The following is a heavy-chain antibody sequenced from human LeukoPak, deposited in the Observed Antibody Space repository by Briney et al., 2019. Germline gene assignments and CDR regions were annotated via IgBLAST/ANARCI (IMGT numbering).Heavy chain of an antibody. D-gene: IGHD3-10*01. CDR1: GYTLTELS. Sequence: GASVKVSRNVSGYTLTELSMHWVGQAPGKGLGWRGGFDPEDGETIYAQKLQGRVTMTEDTSTDTAYMELSSLRSEDTAMYYCATYPGSYHDSVDVWGQGTTVTVSS. J-gene: IGHJ6*02. CDR3: ATYPGSYHDSVDV. V-gene: IGHV1-24*01. CDR2: FDPEDGET.